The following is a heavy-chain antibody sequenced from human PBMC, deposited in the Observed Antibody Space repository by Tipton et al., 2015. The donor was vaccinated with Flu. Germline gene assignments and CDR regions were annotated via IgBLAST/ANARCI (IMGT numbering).Heavy chain of an antibody. Sequence: TLSLTCAVYGGSFNGYYWSWIRQPPGKGLEWTGEIIDSGSSNYNPSLKSRVTISVDTSKNQFSLTLISVTAADTAVYYCARSPREVRGIKENYFEYWGHGNLVTVSS. V-gene: IGHV4-34*12. D-gene: IGHD3-10*01. CDR3: ARSPREVRGIKENYFEY. J-gene: IGHJ4*01. CDR1: GGSFNGYY. CDR2: IIDSGSS.